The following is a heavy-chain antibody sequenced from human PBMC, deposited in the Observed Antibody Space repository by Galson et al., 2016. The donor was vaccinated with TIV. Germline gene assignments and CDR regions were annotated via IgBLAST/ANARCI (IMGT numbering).Heavy chain of an antibody. CDR3: AMLAYCTSTCHTYDAFHI. D-gene: IGHD2-8*01. Sequence: QSGAEVKKAGDSLRISCKHSGNSFRNSWIAWVRQMPGKGLEWIGMIFPDDSDTRYSPSFQGQVTISVDKSIKTAYLGWSTMKASDTAMYYCAMLAYCTSTCHTYDAFHIGGEGTRVTV. J-gene: IGHJ3*02. CDR2: IFPDDSDT. V-gene: IGHV5-51*01. CDR1: GNSFRNSW.